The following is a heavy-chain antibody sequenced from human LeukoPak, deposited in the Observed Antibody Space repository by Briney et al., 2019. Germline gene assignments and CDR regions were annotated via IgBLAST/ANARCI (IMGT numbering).Heavy chain of an antibody. Sequence: SETLSLTCTVSGGSISSSSYYWGWIRQPPGKGLEWIGSIYYSGSTYYNPSLKSRVTISVDTSENQFSLKLSSVTAADTAVCYCARHHRVDYYDSSGYFDHWGQETLVTVSS. D-gene: IGHD3-22*01. CDR1: GGSISSSSYY. V-gene: IGHV4-39*01. CDR3: ARHHRVDYYDSSGYFDH. CDR2: IYYSGST. J-gene: IGHJ4*02.